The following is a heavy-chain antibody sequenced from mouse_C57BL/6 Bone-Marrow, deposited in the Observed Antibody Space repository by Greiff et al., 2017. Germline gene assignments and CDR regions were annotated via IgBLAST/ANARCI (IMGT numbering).Heavy chain of an antibody. J-gene: IGHJ4*01. Sequence: VKLQQSGAELARPGASVKLSCKASGYTFTSYGISWVKQRTGQGLEWIGEIYPRSGNTYYNEKFKGKATLTADNSSSTAYMELRSLPTEESAVYCCERWTVVSRKGVYALGQRGQGTPVTVPS. D-gene: IGHD1-1*01. CDR1: GYTFTSYG. V-gene: IGHV1-81*01. CDR2: IYPRSGNT. CDR3: ERWTVVSRKGVYALGQ.